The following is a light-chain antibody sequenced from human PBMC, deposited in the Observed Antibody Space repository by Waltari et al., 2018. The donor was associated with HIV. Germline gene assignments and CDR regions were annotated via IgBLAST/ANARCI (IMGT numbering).Light chain of an antibody. J-gene: IGLJ1*01. CDR3: SSHTTSSTLYV. CDR1: SSDIGYYDS. CDR2: EVN. V-gene: IGLV2-14*01. Sequence: QSALTQPASVSGSPGQSITISCTGTSSDIGYYDSVSWYQQHPGNAPKLMIYEVNNRPSGISNRFSGSKSGNTASLTISGLQAEDEADYYCSSHTTSSTLYVFGTGTKVTVL.